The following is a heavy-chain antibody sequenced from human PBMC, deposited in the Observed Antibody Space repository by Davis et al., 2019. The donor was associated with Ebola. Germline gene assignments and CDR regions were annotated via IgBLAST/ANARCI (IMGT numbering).Heavy chain of an antibody. CDR1: GFTFSSYA. CDR2: ISGSGGST. D-gene: IGHD6-19*01. Sequence: GESLKISCAASGFTFSSYAMSWVRQAPGKGLEWVSAISGSGGSTYYADSVKGRFTISRDNSKNTLYLQMNSLRAEDTAVYYCARESIAVAAADYWGQGTLVTVSS. CDR3: ARESIAVAAADY. J-gene: IGHJ4*02. V-gene: IGHV3-23*01.